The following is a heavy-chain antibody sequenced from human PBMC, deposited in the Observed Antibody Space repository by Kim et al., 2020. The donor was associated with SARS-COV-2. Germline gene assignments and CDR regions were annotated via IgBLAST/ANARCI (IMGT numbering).Heavy chain of an antibody. CDR2: IKQDGSEK. CDR1: GFTFSNYW. CDR3: AREGSSILWWKLGG. Sequence: GGSLRLSCAASGFTFSNYWMSWVRQAPGKGLEWVANIKQDGSEKNYVDSVKGRFIISRDNAKNSLYLQMNSLRAEDTALYYCAREGSSILWWKLGGWCQGTLVTVSS. V-gene: IGHV3-7*03. D-gene: IGHD2-21*01. J-gene: IGHJ4*02.